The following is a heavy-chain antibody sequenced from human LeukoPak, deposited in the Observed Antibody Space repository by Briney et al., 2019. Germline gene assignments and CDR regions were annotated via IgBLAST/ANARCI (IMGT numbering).Heavy chain of an antibody. J-gene: IGHJ4*02. D-gene: IGHD5-24*01. CDR2: IYYSGST. CDR1: GGSFSGYY. CDR3: ASSRDGYNYWGHFDY. Sequence: SETLSLTCAVYGGSFSGYYWSWIRQPPGKGLEWIGYIYYSGSTNYNPSLKSRVTISVDTSKNQFSLKLSSVTAADTAMYYCASSRDGYNYWGHFDYWGQGTLVTVSS. V-gene: IGHV4-59*01.